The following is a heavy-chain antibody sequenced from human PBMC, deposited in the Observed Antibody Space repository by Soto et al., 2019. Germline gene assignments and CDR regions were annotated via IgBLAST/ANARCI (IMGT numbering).Heavy chain of an antibody. Sequence: SETLSLTCTVSGGSISSGDYYWSWIRQPPGKGLEWIGYIYYSGSTYYNPSLKSRVTISVDTSKNQFSLKLNSVTAADTAVYYCARDLWGYCGTDCYPLDVWGQGTTVTVS. CDR3: ARDLWGYCGTDCYPLDV. D-gene: IGHD2-21*02. CDR2: IYYSGST. J-gene: IGHJ6*02. CDR1: GGSISSGDYY. V-gene: IGHV4-30-4*02.